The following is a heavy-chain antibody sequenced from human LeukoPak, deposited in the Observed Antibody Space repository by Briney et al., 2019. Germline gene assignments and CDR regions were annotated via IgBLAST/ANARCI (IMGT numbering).Heavy chain of an antibody. J-gene: IGHJ6*03. D-gene: IGHD4-17*01. Sequence: PSETLSLTXAVYGGSFSGYYWSWIRQPPGKGLEWIGEINHSGSTNYNPSLKSRVTISVDTSKNQFSLKLSSVTAADTAVYYCARDQYGDKAYYYYYYMDVWGKGTTVTVSS. CDR1: GGSFSGYY. CDR2: INHSGST. V-gene: IGHV4-34*01. CDR3: ARDQYGDKAYYYYYYMDV.